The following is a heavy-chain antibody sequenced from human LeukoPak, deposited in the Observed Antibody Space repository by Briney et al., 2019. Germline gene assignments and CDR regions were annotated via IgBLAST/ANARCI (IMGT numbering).Heavy chain of an antibody. J-gene: IGHJ4*02. V-gene: IGHV3-23*01. D-gene: IGHD3-22*01. Sequence: GSLRLSCAASGFTFSSYAMSWVRPAPGKGLEWVSAISGSGGSTYYADSVKGRFTISRDNSKNTLYLQMNSLRAEDTAVYYCAKDILYYDSSGYSSEWGQGTLVTVSS. CDR3: AKDILYYDSSGYSSE. CDR2: ISGSGGST. CDR1: GFTFSSYA.